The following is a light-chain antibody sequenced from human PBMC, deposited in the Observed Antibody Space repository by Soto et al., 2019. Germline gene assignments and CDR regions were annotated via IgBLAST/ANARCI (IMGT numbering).Light chain of an antibody. CDR2: AAY. CDR3: HQANCFPTP. Sequence: VSWRTLSPTLLSAATGDGVTISCGMSQGISSYLDWYQHKPGNAPQLLIYAAYSLQSGVPSRVSGSGSGTEFTLTISRLQTENFATYYCHQANCFPTPFGKGTRLRL. J-gene: IGKJ5*01. V-gene: IGKV1D-8*03. CDR1: QGISSY.